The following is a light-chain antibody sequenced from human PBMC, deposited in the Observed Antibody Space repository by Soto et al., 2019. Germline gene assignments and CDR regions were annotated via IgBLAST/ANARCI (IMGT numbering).Light chain of an antibody. CDR1: QSVSSN. CDR3: QQYNNWPPIT. CDR2: GAS. J-gene: IGKJ5*01. Sequence: DMVLTESPGTLSVSPGERATLSCRASQSVSSNLAWYQQKPGQAPRLLIYGASTRATGIPARFSGSGSGTEFTLTISSLQSEDFAVYYCQQYNNWPPITFGQGTRLEIK. V-gene: IGKV3-15*01.